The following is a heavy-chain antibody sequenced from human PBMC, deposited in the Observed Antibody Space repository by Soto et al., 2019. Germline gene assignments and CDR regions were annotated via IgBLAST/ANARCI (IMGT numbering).Heavy chain of an antibody. J-gene: IGHJ5*01. D-gene: IGHD2-15*01. CDR3: ARDRCYDGTCYSASDS. Sequence: GSLRLSCAASGFSFSTYNMDWVRQAPGKGPEWIAYISTTSFTIYYADSVKGRFTISRDNDRNSLYLEMNSLRDEATAVYYCARDRCYDGTCYSASDSWGQGTLVTVSS. CDR1: GFSFSTYN. CDR2: ISTTSFTI. V-gene: IGHV3-48*02.